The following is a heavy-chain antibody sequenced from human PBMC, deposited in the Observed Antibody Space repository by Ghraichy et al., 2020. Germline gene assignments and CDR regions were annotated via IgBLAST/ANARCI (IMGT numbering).Heavy chain of an antibody. CDR3: ARGIEATSGSNPEAFDV. J-gene: IGHJ3*01. CDR1: GGSVTTSAYF. D-gene: IGHD2-15*01. CDR2: VFRSGQT. Sequence: SQTLSLTCSVGGGSVTTSAYFWGWVRQTPGKRPEVIGGVFRSGQTYYNPSLKSRVTVSLDTSNNRFSLHLASVTAADTAMYFCARGIEATSGSNPEAFDVWGRGTMVSVSS. V-gene: IGHV4-39*07.